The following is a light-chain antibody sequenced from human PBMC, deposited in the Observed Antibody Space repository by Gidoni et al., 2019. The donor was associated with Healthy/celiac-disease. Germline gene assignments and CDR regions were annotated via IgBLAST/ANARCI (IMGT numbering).Light chain of an antibody. Sequence: DIQMTQSPPTLSASVGDRVTITCRASQSISSWLAWDQQKPGKAPKLLIYKASSLESGVPSRFSGSGSGTEFTLTISSLQPDDFATYYCQQYNSYSTWTFGQGTKVEIK. CDR1: QSISSW. CDR2: KAS. J-gene: IGKJ1*01. CDR3: QQYNSYSTWT. V-gene: IGKV1-5*03.